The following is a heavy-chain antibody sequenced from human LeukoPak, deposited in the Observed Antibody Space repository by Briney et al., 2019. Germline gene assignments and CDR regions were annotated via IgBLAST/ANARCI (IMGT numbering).Heavy chain of an antibody. D-gene: IGHD5-24*01. CDR1: GFTFSNAW. CDR3: TEMNDRDAFRI. V-gene: IGHV3-15*01. J-gene: IGHJ3*02. Sequence: GGSLRLSCAASGFTFSNAWMSWVRQAPGKGLEWVGLIKNKVDGGTTEYAAPVKGRFTISRGDSENTLYLQMNSLKTEDTAMYYCTEMNDRDAFRIWGQGTMVTVSS. CDR2: IKNKVDGGTT.